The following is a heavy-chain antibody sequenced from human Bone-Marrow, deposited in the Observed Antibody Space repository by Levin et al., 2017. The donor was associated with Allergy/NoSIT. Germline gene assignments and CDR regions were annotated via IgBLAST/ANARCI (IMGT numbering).Heavy chain of an antibody. CDR1: GASISNNY. D-gene: IGHD3-16*01. J-gene: IGHJ4*02. CDR2: NHESGDS. V-gene: IGHV4-59*01. CDR3: VGGGGWLIDY. Sequence: KPSETLSLSCTVSGASISNNYWGWIRQTPEKGLEWLGYNHESGDSDYNPSLKGRVTVSLDTSKSQVSLILTSVAATDTAVYYCVGGGGWLIDYWGQGALVTVSS.